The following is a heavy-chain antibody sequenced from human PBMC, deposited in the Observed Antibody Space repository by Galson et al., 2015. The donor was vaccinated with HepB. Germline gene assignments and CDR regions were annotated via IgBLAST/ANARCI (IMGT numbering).Heavy chain of an antibody. CDR1: GFTMTNAW. J-gene: IGHJ4*02. D-gene: IGHD4-11*01. V-gene: IGHV3-15*04. CDR2: IESETDGGTT. Sequence: SLRLSCAASGFTMTNAWMNWVRQAPGKGLECVGRIESETDGGTTEYAAPVKGRFTISRDNAKNTLYLQMDSLRVEDTTLYYCARGGLPWAFDSWGQGTLVTVSS. CDR3: ARGGLPWAFDS.